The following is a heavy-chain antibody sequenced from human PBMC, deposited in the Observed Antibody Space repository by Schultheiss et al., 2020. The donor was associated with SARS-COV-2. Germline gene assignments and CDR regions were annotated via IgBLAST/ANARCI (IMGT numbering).Heavy chain of an antibody. CDR3: ARASEADYYYDSSGYFDY. CDR2: INPSGGST. Sequence: ASVKVSCKASGYTFTSYYMHWVRQAPGQGLEWMGIINPSGGSTSYAQKFQGRVTMTSDTSISTAYMELSRLRSDDTAVYYCARASEADYYYDSSGYFDYWGQGTLVTVSS. CDR1: GYTFTSYY. D-gene: IGHD3-22*01. V-gene: IGHV1-46*01. J-gene: IGHJ4*02.